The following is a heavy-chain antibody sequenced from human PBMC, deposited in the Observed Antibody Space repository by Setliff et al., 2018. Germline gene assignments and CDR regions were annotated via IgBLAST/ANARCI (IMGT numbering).Heavy chain of an antibody. D-gene: IGHD3-16*01. CDR3: ARLPNYVWGSPVDY. CDR2: ISYSGIT. V-gene: IGHV4-59*08. CDR1: GASVSSHY. J-gene: IGHJ4*02. Sequence: PSETLSLTCNVSGASVSSHYWDWIRQPPGKGLEWIGFISYSGITTYNVSLKSRVTISVDTSKNQFSLTLSSVTAADTAVYYCARLPNYVWGSPVDYWGQGTLVTVSS.